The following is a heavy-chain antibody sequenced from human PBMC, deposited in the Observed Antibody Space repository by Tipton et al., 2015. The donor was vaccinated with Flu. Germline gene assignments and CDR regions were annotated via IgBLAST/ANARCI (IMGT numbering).Heavy chain of an antibody. V-gene: IGHV4-31*11. Sequence: GLVKPSQTLSLTCAVSGVSISSGGYYWSWIRQHPGKGLEWLGYIYFTGKTYYNSSLQSRVSISVDTSKNQFSLRLNSVTAADTAVYYCAKERLEGAFDVWGQGTKVAVSS. CDR3: AKERLEGAFDV. CDR2: IYFTGKT. J-gene: IGHJ3*01. D-gene: IGHD1-1*01. CDR1: GVSISSGGYY.